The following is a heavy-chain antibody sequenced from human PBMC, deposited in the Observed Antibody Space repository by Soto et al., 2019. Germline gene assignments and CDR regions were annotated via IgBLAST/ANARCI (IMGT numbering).Heavy chain of an antibody. J-gene: IGHJ4*02. Sequence: ASVKVSCKASGYTFTGYYMHWVRQAPGQGLEWMGWINPNSGGTNYAQKFQGRVTMTRDTSISTAYMELSRLRSDDTAVYYCARVRSTMADFWSGYSVYFDYWGQGTLVTVSS. V-gene: IGHV1-2*02. CDR2: INPNSGGT. D-gene: IGHD3-3*01. CDR3: ARVRSTMADFWSGYSVYFDY. CDR1: GYTFTGYY.